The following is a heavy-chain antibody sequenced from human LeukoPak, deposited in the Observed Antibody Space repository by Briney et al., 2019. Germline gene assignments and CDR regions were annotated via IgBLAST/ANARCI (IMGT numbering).Heavy chain of an antibody. CDR3: AAPYCSGISCLDVFNI. CDR1: GVSISDGRYY. Sequence: SETLSLTCNVSGVSISDGRYYWAWIRQLPGKGLEGIGYKYYSGSAKYNPSLKSLLTISVDTPNNQFSLQLRSMTAADTAMYYCAAPYCSGISCLDVFNIWGQGRMVTVSS. CDR2: KYYSGSA. V-gene: IGHV4-31*01. D-gene: IGHD2-2*01. J-gene: IGHJ3*02.